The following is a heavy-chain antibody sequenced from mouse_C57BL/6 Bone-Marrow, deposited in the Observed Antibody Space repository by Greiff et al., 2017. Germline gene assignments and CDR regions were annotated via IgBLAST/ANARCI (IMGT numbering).Heavy chain of an antibody. CDR2: IYPGSGST. J-gene: IGHJ1*03. CDR1: GYTFTSYW. V-gene: IGHV1-55*01. D-gene: IGHD1-1*01. CDR3: AREATVVVPHFDV. Sequence: VQLQQPGAELVKPGASVKMSCKASGYTFTSYWITWVKQRPGQGLEWIGDIYPGSGSTNYNEKFKSKATLTVDTSSSTAYMQLSSLTSEDSAVYYCAREATVVVPHFDVWGTGTTVTVSS.